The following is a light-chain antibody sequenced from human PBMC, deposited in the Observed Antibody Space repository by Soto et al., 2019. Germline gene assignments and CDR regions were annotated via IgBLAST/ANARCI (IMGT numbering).Light chain of an antibody. CDR1: SSDVGGYNY. CDR3: SSYTSSSTLV. CDR2: DVT. V-gene: IGLV2-14*03. J-gene: IGLJ1*01. Sequence: QSVLTQPASVSGSPGESITISCTGTSSDVGGYNYVSWYQHHPGKAPKLMIYDVTTRPSGVSNRFSGAKSGNTASLTISGLQAEDEADYYCSSYTSSSTLVFGTGTKVPVL.